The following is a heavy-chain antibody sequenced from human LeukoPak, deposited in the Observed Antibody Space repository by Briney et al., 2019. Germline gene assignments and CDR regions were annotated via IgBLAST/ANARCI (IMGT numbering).Heavy chain of an antibody. V-gene: IGHV4-59*08. D-gene: IGHD4-17*01. CDR2: IYYSGST. CDR1: GGSISSYY. CDR3: ARHGYGDYVVAFDI. Sequence: SETLSLTCTVSGGSISSYYWSWLRQPPGKGLEWIGYIYYSGSTNYNPSLKSRATISVDTSKNQFSLKLSSVTAADTAVYYCARHGYGDYVVAFDIWGQGTMVTVSS. J-gene: IGHJ3*02.